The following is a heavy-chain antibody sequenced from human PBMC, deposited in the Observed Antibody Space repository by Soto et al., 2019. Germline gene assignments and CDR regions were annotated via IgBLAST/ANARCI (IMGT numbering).Heavy chain of an antibody. D-gene: IGHD6-13*01. Sequence: EVQLVESGGGLVQPGGSLRLSCAASGFTFSSYSMNWVRQAPGKGLEWVSYISSSSSTIYYADSVKGRFTISRDNAKNSLYLQMNSLRAEDTAVYYCARRPGYLSGPKPNGMDVWGQGPRSPSP. CDR3: ARRPGYLSGPKPNGMDV. J-gene: IGHJ6*02. V-gene: IGHV3-48*01. CDR1: GFTFSSYS. CDR2: ISSSSSTI.